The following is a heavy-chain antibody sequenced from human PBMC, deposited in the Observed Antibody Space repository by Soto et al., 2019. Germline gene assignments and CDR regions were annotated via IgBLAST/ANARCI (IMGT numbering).Heavy chain of an antibody. CDR3: ARADMVYAPTPTNFDY. D-gene: IGHD2-8*01. V-gene: IGHV3-33*01. Sequence: GGSLRLSCAASGFTFSSYGMHWVRQAPGKGLEWVAVIWYDGSNKYYADSVKGRFTISRDNSKNTLYLQMNSLRAEDTAVYYCARADMVYAPTPTNFDYWGQGTLVTVSS. CDR1: GFTFSSYG. CDR2: IWYDGSNK. J-gene: IGHJ4*02.